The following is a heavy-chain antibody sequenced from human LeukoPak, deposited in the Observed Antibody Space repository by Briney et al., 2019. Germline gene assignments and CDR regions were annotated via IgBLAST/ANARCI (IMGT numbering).Heavy chain of an antibody. J-gene: IGHJ4*02. CDR1: VYTFTSYY. D-gene: IGHD5-18*01. V-gene: IGHV1-46*01. CDR2: INPSGGST. CDR3: VRDSNSSGSVLDY. Sequence: ASVKVSCKASVYTFTSYYMHWVRQAPGQGLEWMGIINPSGGSTSYAQKFQGRGTMTRDTSTSTVYMELSSLRSEDTAVYYCVRDSNSSGSVLDYWGQGTLVTVSS.